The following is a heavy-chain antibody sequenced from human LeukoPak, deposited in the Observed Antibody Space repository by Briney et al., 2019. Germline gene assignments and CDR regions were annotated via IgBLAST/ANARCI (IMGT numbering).Heavy chain of an antibody. J-gene: IGHJ4*02. CDR2: IKQDGSEK. CDR3: ARERYSSGASNFDY. CDR1: GFTFSSYW. V-gene: IGHV3-7*01. D-gene: IGHD6-19*01. Sequence: GGSLRLSCAASGFTFSSYWMSWVRQAPGKGLEWVANIKQDGSEKYYVDSVKGRSTISKDSAKKSLYLQMNSLRAEDTAVYYCARERYSSGASNFDYWGQGTLVIVSS.